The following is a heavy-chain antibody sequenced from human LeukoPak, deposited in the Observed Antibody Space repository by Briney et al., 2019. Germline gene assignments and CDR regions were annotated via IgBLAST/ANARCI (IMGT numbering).Heavy chain of an antibody. Sequence: SETLSLTRTVSGDSVSTTDYYWTWIRQPPGRGLEWIGYIYDSGNTYYNPPLKSRVTISVDTSNNQVSLKLRSVTAADTAVYYCARVGYCSSASCYSPGAFDIWGQGTMVTV. J-gene: IGHJ3*02. V-gene: IGHV4-30-4*01. CDR1: GDSVSTTDYY. CDR3: ARVGYCSSASCYSPGAFDI. D-gene: IGHD2-2*01. CDR2: IYDSGNT.